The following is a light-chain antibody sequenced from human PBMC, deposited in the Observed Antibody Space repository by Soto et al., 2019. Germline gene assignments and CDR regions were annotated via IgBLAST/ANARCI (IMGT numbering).Light chain of an antibody. Sequence: EIVLTQSPGTLSLSPGERATLSCRVSQSVTSNYIAWYQQKPGQAPRLLIYGASSRATGIPDRFSGSGSGTDFTLTISRLEPEDFALYYCQQYVSSPRTFGQGTKVDI. CDR3: QQYVSSPRT. CDR1: QSVTSNY. V-gene: IGKV3-20*01. J-gene: IGKJ1*01. CDR2: GAS.